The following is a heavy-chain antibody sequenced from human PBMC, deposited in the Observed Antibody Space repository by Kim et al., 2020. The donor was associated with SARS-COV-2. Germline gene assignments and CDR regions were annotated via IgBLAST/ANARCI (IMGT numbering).Heavy chain of an antibody. CDR3: TSGPYYYDIAAYYHDY. CDR1: GLNFGDYA. CDR2: IRSKRYGKTT. J-gene: IGHJ4*02. D-gene: IGHD3-10*01. Sequence: GGSLRLSCTTSGLNFGDYAMSWFRQAPGKGLEWVAFIRSKRYGKTTEYAASVKGKFTISRDDSTRIAYLQMSGLKTQDTAVYYCTSGPYYYDIAAYYHDYWGQGTLVTVSS. V-gene: IGHV3-49*03.